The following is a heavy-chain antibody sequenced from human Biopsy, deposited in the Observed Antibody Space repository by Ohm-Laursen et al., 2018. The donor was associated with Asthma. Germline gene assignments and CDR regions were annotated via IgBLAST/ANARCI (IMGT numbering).Heavy chain of an antibody. CDR1: GGTFSNFA. CDR3: ARCQVGYSSGWSLLLKKIYYSGMDV. Sequence: SSVKVSCKAPGGTFSNFAISWVRQAPGQGLEWLGGIISVFGTTNYAQKFQGRVTITADESTSTAYMEVTSLRSEDTAIYYCARCQVGYSSGWSLLLKKIYYSGMDVWGQGTAVTVSS. CDR2: IISVFGTT. J-gene: IGHJ6*02. D-gene: IGHD6-19*01. V-gene: IGHV1-69*01.